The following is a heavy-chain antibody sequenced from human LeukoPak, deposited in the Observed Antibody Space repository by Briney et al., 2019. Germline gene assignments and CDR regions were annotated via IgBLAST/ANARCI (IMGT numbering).Heavy chain of an antibody. Sequence: PGGSLRLSCAASGFTFSSYWMSWVRQAPGKGLEWVANIKQDGSEKYYVDSVKGRFTISRDNAKNSVYLQMNSLRAEDTAVYYCARDKHRWEPRGVEYWGQGTLVTVSS. J-gene: IGHJ4*02. V-gene: IGHV3-7*04. CDR3: ARDKHRWEPRGVEY. CDR1: GFTFSSYW. CDR2: IKQDGSEK. D-gene: IGHD1-26*01.